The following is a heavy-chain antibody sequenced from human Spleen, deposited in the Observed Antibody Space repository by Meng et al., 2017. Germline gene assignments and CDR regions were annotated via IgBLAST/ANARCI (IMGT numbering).Heavy chain of an antibody. CDR3: ARKLSLFDESPVGWFEP. V-gene: IGHV4-39*07. CDR1: GGSISSSNCY. J-gene: IGHJ5*02. CDR2: IYYSGTT. D-gene: IGHD1-26*01. Sequence: GSLRLSCTVSGGSISSSNCYWDWIRQSPGKGLEWIGTIYYSGTTYYNPSLKSRLTLSVDTSKNQFSVKLSSVTAADTAIYYCARKLSLFDESPVGWFEPWGQGTLVPVSS.